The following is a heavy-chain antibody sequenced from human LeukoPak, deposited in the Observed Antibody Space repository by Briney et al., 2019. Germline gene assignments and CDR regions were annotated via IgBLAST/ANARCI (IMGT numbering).Heavy chain of an antibody. J-gene: IGHJ3*02. CDR3: ASYYDILTGYQASVDAFDI. D-gene: IGHD3-9*01. CDR1: GGSFSGYY. CDR2: INHSGST. V-gene: IGHV4-34*01. Sequence: SETLSLTCAVYGGSFSGYYWGWIRQPPGKGLEWIGEINHSGSTNYNPSLKSRVTISVDTSKNQFSLKLSSVTAADTAVYYCASYYDILTGYQASVDAFDIWGQGTMVTVSS.